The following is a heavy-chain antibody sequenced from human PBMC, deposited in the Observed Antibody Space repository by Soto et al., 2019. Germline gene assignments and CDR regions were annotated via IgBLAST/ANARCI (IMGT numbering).Heavy chain of an antibody. J-gene: IGHJ6*02. V-gene: IGHV1-69*12. CDR1: GGTFSSYA. CDR2: IIPIFGTA. CDR3: ASGYGISTSCHPIYYYYGMDV. D-gene: IGHD2-2*01. Sequence: QVQLVQSGAEVKKPGSSVKVSCKASGGTFSSYAISWVRQAPGQGLEWMGGIIPIFGTANYAQEFQGRVTITADESTSTAYMELSSLISEDTAVDYCASGYGISTSCHPIYYYYGMDVWGQGTTVTVSS.